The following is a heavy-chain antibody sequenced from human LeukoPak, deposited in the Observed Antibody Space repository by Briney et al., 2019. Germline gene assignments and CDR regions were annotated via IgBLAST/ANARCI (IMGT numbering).Heavy chain of an antibody. V-gene: IGHV1-8*01. D-gene: IGHD6-13*01. CDR3: ATLTPGIAAAGTDIGYYYGMDV. J-gene: IGHJ6*02. CDR1: GYTFTSYD. Sequence: ASVKVSCKASGYTFTSYDINWVRQATGQGLEWMGWMNPNSGNTGYAQKFQGRVTMTRNTSISTAYMELSSLRSEDTAVYYCATLTPGIAAAGTDIGYYYGMDVWAKGPRSPSP. CDR2: MNPNSGNT.